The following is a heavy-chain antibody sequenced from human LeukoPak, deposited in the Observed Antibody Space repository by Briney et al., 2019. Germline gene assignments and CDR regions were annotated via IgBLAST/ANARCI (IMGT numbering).Heavy chain of an antibody. CDR1: GFIFNYHA. J-gene: IGHJ4*02. V-gene: IGHV3-23*01. D-gene: IGHD6-19*01. CDR3: ARRVGGTPDY. Sequence: PGGSLRLSCAASGFIFNYHAMTWVRQAPGKGLEWVSAIGGDGRGRDYADSVKGRFTTSRDNSNNILYLDMDSLRVEDTALYYCARRVGGTPDYWGLGTLVTVSS. CDR2: IGGDGRGR.